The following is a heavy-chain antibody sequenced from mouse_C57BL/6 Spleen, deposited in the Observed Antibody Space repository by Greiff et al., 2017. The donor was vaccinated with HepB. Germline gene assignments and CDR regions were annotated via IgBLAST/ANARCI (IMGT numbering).Heavy chain of an antibody. J-gene: IGHJ1*03. D-gene: IGHD1-1*01. V-gene: IGHV1-82*01. CDR3: ASGYYGSSSWYFDV. CDR1: GYAFSSSW. CDR2: IYPGDGDT. Sequence: QVQLQQSGPELVKPGASVKISCKASGYAFSSSWMNWVKQRPGKGLEWIGRIYPGDGDTNYNGKFKGKATLTADKSSSTAYMQLSSLTSEDSAVYFCASGYYGSSSWYFDVWGTGTTVTVSS.